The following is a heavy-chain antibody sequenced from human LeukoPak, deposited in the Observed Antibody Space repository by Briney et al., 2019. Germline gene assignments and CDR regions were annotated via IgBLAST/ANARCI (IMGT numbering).Heavy chain of an antibody. CDR1: GGSISSHY. V-gene: IGHV4-59*11. Sequence: SETLSLTCTVSGGSISSHYWSWIRQPPGKGLEWIGYIYYSGSTNYNPSLKSRVTISLDTSKNRFSLSLSSVTAADTAVYYCARDRLGATGHWRIDVWGRGTLVTVSS. D-gene: IGHD1-26*01. CDR3: ARDRLGATGHWRIDV. J-gene: IGHJ2*01. CDR2: IYYSGST.